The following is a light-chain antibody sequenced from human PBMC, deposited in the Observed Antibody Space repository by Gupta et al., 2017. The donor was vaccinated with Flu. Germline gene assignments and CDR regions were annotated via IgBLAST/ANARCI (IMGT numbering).Light chain of an antibody. J-gene: IGKJ1*01. V-gene: IGKV3-15*01. CDR3: QQYNDWPPWT. CDR2: GAS. Sequence: ETVMTQSPATLSVSPGERATLSCRASQSVSTNLAWYQQKPGQAPRLLIFGASTRATGIPARFSGSGSGTEFTLTISSLQSEDFALYYCQQYNDWPPWTFGQGTKVEIK. CDR1: QSVSTN.